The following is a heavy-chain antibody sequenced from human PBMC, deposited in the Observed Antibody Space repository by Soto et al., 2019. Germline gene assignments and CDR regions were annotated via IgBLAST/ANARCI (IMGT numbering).Heavy chain of an antibody. CDR3: ARNNYDSSGYYYVDFDY. CDR1: GYTFTSYA. J-gene: IGHJ4*02. V-gene: IGHV1-3*01. D-gene: IGHD3-22*01. CDR2: INAGNGNT. Sequence: QVQLVQSGAEVKKPGASVKVSCKASGYTFTSYAMHWVRQAPGQRLEWMGWINAGNGNTKYSQKFQGRVTITRDTSASKAYMELSSLRSEDTAVYYCARNNYDSSGYYYVDFDYWGQGTLGTVSS.